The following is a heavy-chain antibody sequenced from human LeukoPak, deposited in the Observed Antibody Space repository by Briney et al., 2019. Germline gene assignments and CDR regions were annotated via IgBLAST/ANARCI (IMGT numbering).Heavy chain of an antibody. CDR1: GFTFSSYG. V-gene: IGHV3-30*03. Sequence: PGGSLRLSCAASGFTFSSYGMHWVRQAPGKGLEWVAVISYDGSNKYYADSVKGRFTISRDNSKNTLYLQMNSLRAEDTAVYYCAREIGSYSDYWGQGTLVTVSS. CDR3: AREIGSYSDY. D-gene: IGHD1-26*01. J-gene: IGHJ4*02. CDR2: ISYDGSNK.